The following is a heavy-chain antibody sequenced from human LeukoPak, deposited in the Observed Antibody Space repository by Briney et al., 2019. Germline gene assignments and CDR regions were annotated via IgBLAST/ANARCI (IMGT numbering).Heavy chain of an antibody. CDR1: GYSISSGYY. CDR2: IYHSGST. V-gene: IGHV4-38-2*02. D-gene: IGHD6-19*01. CDR3: ARAAWGSGWPHFDY. J-gene: IGHJ4*02. Sequence: SETLSLTCTVSGYSISSGYYWGWIRQPPGKGLEWIGSIYHSGSTYYNPSLKSRVTISVDTSKNQFSLKLSSVTAADTAVYYCARAAWGSGWPHFDYWGQGTLVTVSS.